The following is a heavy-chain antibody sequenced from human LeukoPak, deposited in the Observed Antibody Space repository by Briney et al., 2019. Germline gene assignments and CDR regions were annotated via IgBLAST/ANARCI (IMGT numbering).Heavy chain of an antibody. V-gene: IGHV3-48*02. Sequence: GGSLRLSCAASGFPFSSYSMNWVRPAPGKGLEWGSYISSSSSTIYYADSVKGRFTVSRDNAKNSLYLQMNSLRDEDTAVYYCARPTVTTLTEYFHHWGQGTLVTVSS. D-gene: IGHD4-11*01. CDR2: ISSSSSTI. J-gene: IGHJ1*01. CDR3: ARPTVTTLTEYFHH. CDR1: GFPFSSYS.